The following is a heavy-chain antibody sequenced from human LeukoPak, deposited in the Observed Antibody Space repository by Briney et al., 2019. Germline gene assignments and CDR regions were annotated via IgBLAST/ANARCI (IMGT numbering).Heavy chain of an antibody. V-gene: IGHV1-8*01. Sequence: ASVKVSCKASGYTFTSYDINWVRQATGQGLEWMGWMNPNSGNTGYAQKFQGRVTMTRNTSISTAYMELSSLRAEDTAVYYCAKDRGDSSGYYNFDYWGQGTLVTVSS. CDR1: GYTFTSYD. CDR2: MNPNSGNT. CDR3: AKDRGDSSGYYNFDY. J-gene: IGHJ4*02. D-gene: IGHD3-22*01.